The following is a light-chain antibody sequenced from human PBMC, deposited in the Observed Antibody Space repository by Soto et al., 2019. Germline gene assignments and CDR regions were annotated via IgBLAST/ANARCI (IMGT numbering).Light chain of an antibody. J-gene: IGLJ2*01. Sequence: QSVVTQPPSASGTPGQRVTISCSGGSSNIGSNSVNWYQQFPGTAPKLLIYMDDRRPSGVPDRFSAFKSGASASLAISWLQSDDEATYYCATWDDNLNVVFGGGTKLTVL. CDR3: ATWDDNLNVV. CDR1: SSNIGSNS. V-gene: IGLV1-44*01. CDR2: MDD.